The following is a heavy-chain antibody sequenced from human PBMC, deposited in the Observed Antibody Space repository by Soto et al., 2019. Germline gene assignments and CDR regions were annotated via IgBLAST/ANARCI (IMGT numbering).Heavy chain of an antibody. CDR1: GFTFSSYA. CDR3: AKDWEFDWPNYYFDY. V-gene: IGHV3-23*01. CDR2: ISGDGSST. J-gene: IGHJ4*02. D-gene: IGHD3-9*01. Sequence: XVSLRLSCAASGFTFSSYAMSWVRQAPGKGLEWVSAISGDGSSTYFADSGKGRFTISRDNSKNTLYLQMNSLRAEDTAVYYCAKDWEFDWPNYYFDYWGQGTLVTVSS.